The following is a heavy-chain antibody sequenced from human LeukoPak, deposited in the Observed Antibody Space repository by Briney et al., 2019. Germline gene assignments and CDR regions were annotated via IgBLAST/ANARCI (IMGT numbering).Heavy chain of an antibody. CDR1: GYTFTSYG. D-gene: IGHD6-19*01. J-gene: IGHJ4*02. CDR2: ISAYNGNT. Sequence: ASVKVSCKASGYTFTSYGISWVRQAPGQGLEWMGWISAYNGNTNYAQKLQGRVTMTTDTSTSTAYMELRSLRSDDTAVYYCARGYSSGWYGYYFDYWGQGTLVTVSS. V-gene: IGHV1-18*01. CDR3: ARGYSSGWYGYYFDY.